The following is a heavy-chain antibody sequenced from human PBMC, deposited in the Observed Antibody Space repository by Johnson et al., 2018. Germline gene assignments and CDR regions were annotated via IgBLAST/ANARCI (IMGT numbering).Heavy chain of an antibody. V-gene: IGHV4-34*01. J-gene: IGHJ6*03. CDR2: INHSGST. CDR3: ARGLYSSPSRLYGPFAYYYDMDV. Sequence: QVQLQQWGAGLLKPSETLSLTCAVYGGSFSGYYWSWIRQPPGKGLEWIGEINHSGSTNYNPSLKSRVTISVDTSKNQFSRKLSSVTAAATAVYYCARGLYSSPSRLYGPFAYYYDMDVWGKGPTVTVSS. D-gene: IGHD6-6*01. CDR1: GGSFSGYY.